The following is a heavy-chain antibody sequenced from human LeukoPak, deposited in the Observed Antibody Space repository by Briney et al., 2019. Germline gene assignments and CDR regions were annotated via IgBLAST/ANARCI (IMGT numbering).Heavy chain of an antibody. Sequence: GASVKVSCEASGGTFSSYAISWVRQAPGQGLEWMGGIIPIFGTANYAQKFQGRVTITTVESTSTAYMELSSLRSEDTAVYYCARDLRGIARPDCGGDCYGGYYYYMDVWGKGTTVTVSS. CDR3: ARDLRGIARPDCGGDCYGGYYYYMDV. CDR2: IIPIFGTA. J-gene: IGHJ6*03. V-gene: IGHV1-69*05. CDR1: GGTFSSYA. D-gene: IGHD2-21*02.